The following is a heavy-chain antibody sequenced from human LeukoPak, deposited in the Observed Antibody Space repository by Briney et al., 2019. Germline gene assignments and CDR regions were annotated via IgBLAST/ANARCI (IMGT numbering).Heavy chain of an antibody. CDR3: ARDSAIAATYPTGWFDP. V-gene: IGHV1-2*02. J-gene: IGHJ5*02. Sequence: GASVKVSCKASGCTFTGYYMHWVRQAPGQGLEWMGWINPNSGGTNYAQKFQGRVTMTRDTSISTAYMELSRLRSDDTAVYYCARDSAIAATYPTGWFDPWGQGTLVTVSS. D-gene: IGHD6-13*01. CDR2: INPNSGGT. CDR1: GCTFTGYY.